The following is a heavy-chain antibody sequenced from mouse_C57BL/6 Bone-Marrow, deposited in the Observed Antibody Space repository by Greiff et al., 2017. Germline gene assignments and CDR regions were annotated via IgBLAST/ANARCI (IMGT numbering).Heavy chain of an antibody. CDR2: IYPRDGST. V-gene: IGHV1-78*01. CDR1: GYTFTDHT. Sequence: QVQLQQSDAELVKPGASVKISCTVSGYTFTDHTIHWMKQRPEQGLEWIGYIYPRDGSTKYNENFKGKATLTADKSSSTAYMHLNSLTSEDSAVYFCAITTVVANWYCDVRGTGTTVTVSS. D-gene: IGHD1-1*01. CDR3: AITTVVANWYCDV. J-gene: IGHJ1*03.